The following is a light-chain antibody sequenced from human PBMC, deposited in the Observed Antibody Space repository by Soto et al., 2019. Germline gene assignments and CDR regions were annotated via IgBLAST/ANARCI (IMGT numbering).Light chain of an antibody. CDR2: SNN. CDR1: SSNIGSNT. V-gene: IGLV1-44*01. J-gene: IGLJ2*01. Sequence: QSVLTQPPSASGTPGQRVTISCSGRSSNIGSNTVNWYQQLPGAAPKLLIYSNNQRPSGVPDRFSGSKSGTSASLAISGLQSEDEADYYCATWDDSLNGHLVFGGGTKLTVL. CDR3: ATWDDSLNGHLV.